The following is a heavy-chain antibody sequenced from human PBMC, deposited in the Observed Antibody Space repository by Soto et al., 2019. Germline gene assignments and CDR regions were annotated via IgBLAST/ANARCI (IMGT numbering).Heavy chain of an antibody. CDR1: GGTFSSYA. CDR2: IIPIFGTA. V-gene: IGHV1-69*13. CDR3: ARDSYGFNWFDP. J-gene: IGHJ5*02. Sequence: GASVKVSCKASGGTFSSYAISWVRQAPGQGLEWMGGIIPIFGTANYAQKFQGRVTITADESTSTAYMELSSLRSEDTAAYYCARDSYGFNWFDPWGQGTLVTVSS. D-gene: IGHD5-18*01.